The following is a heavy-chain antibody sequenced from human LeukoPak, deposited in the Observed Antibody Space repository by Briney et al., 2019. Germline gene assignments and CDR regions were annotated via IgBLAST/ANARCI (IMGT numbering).Heavy chain of an antibody. CDR1: GGSISSSSYY. V-gene: IGHV4-39*07. CDR2: IYYSGST. Sequence: PSETLSLTCTVSGGSISSSSYYWGWIRQPPGKGLEWIGSIYYSGSTYYNPSLKSRVTISVDTSKNQFSLKLSSVTAADTAVYYCARVPRSPRYYYYMDVWGKGTTVTISS. J-gene: IGHJ6*03. CDR3: ARVPRSPRYYYYMDV.